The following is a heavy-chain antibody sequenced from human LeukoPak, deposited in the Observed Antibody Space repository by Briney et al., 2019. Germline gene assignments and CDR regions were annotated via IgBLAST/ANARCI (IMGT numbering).Heavy chain of an antibody. V-gene: IGHV4-59*08. CDR3: VGGGVTGYYFY. CDR2: IYYSGST. Sequence: SETLSLTCTVSGGSISSYYWSWIRQPPGKGLEWIGYIYYSGSTNYNPSLKSRITISVDTSRNQFSLKLSSVTAADTAVYYCVGGGVTGYYFYWGQGTLVTVS. CDR1: GGSISSYY. D-gene: IGHD3-9*01. J-gene: IGHJ4*02.